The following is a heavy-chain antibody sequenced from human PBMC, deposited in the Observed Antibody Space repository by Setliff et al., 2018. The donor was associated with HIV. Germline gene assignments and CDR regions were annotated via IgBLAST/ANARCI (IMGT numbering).Heavy chain of an antibody. CDR2: VKIDSDGGTI. CDR1: GLHVRGAW. J-gene: IGHJ3*02. Sequence: PGGSLRLSCKPSGLHVRGAWMNWVRQASGKGLEWVGRVKIDSDGGTIDYAAPVQGRFVISRDDSQNLLSLQLNALRTEDTGVYYCTTATIPPAGWGALDIWGPGTTVTVS. D-gene: IGHD6-19*01. V-gene: IGHV3-15*01. CDR3: TTATIPPAGWGALDI.